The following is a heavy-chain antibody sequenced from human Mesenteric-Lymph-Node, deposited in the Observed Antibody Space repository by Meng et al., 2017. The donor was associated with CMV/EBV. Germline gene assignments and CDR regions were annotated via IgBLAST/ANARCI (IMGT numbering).Heavy chain of an antibody. CDR1: GGSVSSGSYY. J-gene: IGHJ5*02. Sequence: CPVSGGSVSSGSYYWSWIRQPPGKGLEWIGYIYYSGSTNYNPSLKSRVTISVDTSKNQFSLKLSSVTAADTAVYYCARDQLEGRFDPWGQGTLVTVSS. CDR3: ARDQLEGRFDP. CDR2: IYYSGST. V-gene: IGHV4-61*01. D-gene: IGHD1-1*01.